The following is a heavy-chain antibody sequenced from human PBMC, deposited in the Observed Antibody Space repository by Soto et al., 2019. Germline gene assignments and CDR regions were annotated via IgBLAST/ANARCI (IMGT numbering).Heavy chain of an antibody. Sequence: PSETLSLTCTVSGGSISSYYWSWIRQPPGKGLEWIGYIYYSGSTNYNPSLKSRVTISVDTSKNQFSLKLSSVTAADTAVYYCARIRGYSGYDPICGGDCYLDYWGQGTLVTVSS. CDR2: IYYSGST. J-gene: IGHJ4*02. CDR3: ARIRGYSGYDPICGGDCYLDY. D-gene: IGHD5-12*01. V-gene: IGHV4-59*01. CDR1: GGSISSYY.